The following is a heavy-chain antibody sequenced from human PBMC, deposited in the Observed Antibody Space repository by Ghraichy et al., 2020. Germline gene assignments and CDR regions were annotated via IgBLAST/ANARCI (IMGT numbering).Heavy chain of an antibody. V-gene: IGHV1-18*01. CDR2: ISAYNGNT. J-gene: IGHJ4*02. Sequence: ASVKVSCKASGYTFTSYGISWVRQAPGQGLEWMGWISAYNGNTNYAQKLQGRVTMTTDTSTSTAYMELRSLRSDDTAVYYCARGGWSYNWNDDDAHSKIDYWGQGTLVTVSS. CDR1: GYTFTSYG. D-gene: IGHD1-1*01. CDR3: ARGGWSYNWNDDDAHSKIDY.